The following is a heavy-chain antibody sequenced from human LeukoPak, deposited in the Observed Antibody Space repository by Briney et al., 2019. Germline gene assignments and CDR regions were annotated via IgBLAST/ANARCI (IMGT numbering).Heavy chain of an antibody. V-gene: IGHV1-69*06. CDR3: ARGKYYYDSSGMTGAFDI. D-gene: IGHD3-22*01. Sequence: GASVKVSCKASGYTFTSYGISWVRQAPGQGLEWVGTIIPIFGTANSAQKFQGRVSITADKSTSTVYMELSRLRSDDTAVYYCARGKYYYDSSGMTGAFDIWGQGTMVTVSS. CDR2: IIPIFGTA. CDR1: GYTFTSYG. J-gene: IGHJ3*02.